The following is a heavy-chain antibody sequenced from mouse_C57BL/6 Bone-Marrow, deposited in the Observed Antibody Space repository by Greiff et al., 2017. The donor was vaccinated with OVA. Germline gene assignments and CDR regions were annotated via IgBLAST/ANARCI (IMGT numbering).Heavy chain of an antibody. CDR2: IPPRSGNT. Sequence: VQLQQSGAELARPGASVKLSCKASGYTFTSYGISWVKQRPGQCLEWIGEIPPRSGNTYYNEKFKGKATLTADKSSSTAYMELRSLTSEDSAVYFCAELTGTDFDYWGQGTTLTVSS. J-gene: IGHJ2*01. D-gene: IGHD4-1*01. CDR3: AELTGTDFDY. CDR1: GYTFTSYG. V-gene: IGHV1-81*01.